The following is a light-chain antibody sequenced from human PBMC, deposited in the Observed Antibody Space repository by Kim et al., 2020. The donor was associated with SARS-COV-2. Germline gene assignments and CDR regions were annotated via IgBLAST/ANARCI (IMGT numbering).Light chain of an antibody. CDR2: QDT. CDR1: KLGDKY. J-gene: IGLJ1*01. Sequence: VSPGQTASITCSGDKLGDKYACWYQQKPGQSPVLVIYQDTRRPSGIPERFSGSNAGNTATLTISETQAMDEADYYCQAWDSSTGVFGPGTKVTVL. V-gene: IGLV3-1*01. CDR3: QAWDSSTGV.